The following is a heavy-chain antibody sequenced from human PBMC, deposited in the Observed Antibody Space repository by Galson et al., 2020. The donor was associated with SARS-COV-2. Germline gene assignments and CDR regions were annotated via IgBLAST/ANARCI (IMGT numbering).Heavy chain of an antibody. J-gene: IGHJ3*02. CDR3: AKLATEYYYDSVRLRYAFDI. CDR1: GFTFSSYG. Sequence: GESLKISCAASGFTFSSYGMHWVRQAPGKGLEWVAVISYDGSNKYYADSVKGRFTISRDNSKNTLYLQMNSLRAEDTAVYYCAKLATEYYYDSVRLRYAFDIWGQGTMVTVSS. D-gene: IGHD3-22*01. CDR2: ISYDGSNK. V-gene: IGHV3-30*18.